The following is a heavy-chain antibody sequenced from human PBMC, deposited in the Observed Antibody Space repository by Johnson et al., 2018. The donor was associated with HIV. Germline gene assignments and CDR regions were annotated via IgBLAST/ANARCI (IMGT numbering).Heavy chain of an antibody. CDR1: GFTFSNYA. CDR3: AREPSIAAAGGDGAFDI. CDR2: ISYDGSYQ. Sequence: QVQLVESGVGVVQPGRSLRLSCAASGFTFSNYAMYWVRQAPGKGLEWVAAISYDGSYQYYADSAKGRFTISRDNSKNTLYLQMNSLRAEDTAVYYCAREPSIAAAGGDGAFDIWGRGTMLTVSS. D-gene: IGHD6-13*01. J-gene: IGHJ3*02. V-gene: IGHV3-30*04.